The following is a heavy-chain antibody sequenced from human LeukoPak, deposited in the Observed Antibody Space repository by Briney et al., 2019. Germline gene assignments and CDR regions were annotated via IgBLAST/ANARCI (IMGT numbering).Heavy chain of an antibody. Sequence: GGSLRLSCAASGFTFSSYEMNWVRQAPGKGLEWVSYISSSGSTIYYADSAKGRFTISRDNAKNSLYLQMNSLRAEDTAVYYCARDGPNYYDSSGYYFDYWGQGTLVTVSS. CDR2: ISSSGSTI. J-gene: IGHJ4*02. CDR3: ARDGPNYYDSSGYYFDY. D-gene: IGHD3-22*01. V-gene: IGHV3-48*03. CDR1: GFTFSSYE.